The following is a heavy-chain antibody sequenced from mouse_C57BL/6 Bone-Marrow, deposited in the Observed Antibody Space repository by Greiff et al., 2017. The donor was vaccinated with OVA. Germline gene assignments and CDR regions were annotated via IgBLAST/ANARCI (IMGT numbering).Heavy chain of an antibody. CDR2: IYPSDSET. Sequence: VQLQQPGAELVRPGSSVKLSCKASGYTFTSYWMDWVKQRPGQGLEWIGNIYPSDSETHYNQKFKDKATLTVDKSSSTAYMQLSSLTSEDSAVYYCARITTVVNYYAMDYWGQGTSVTVSS. J-gene: IGHJ4*01. CDR3: ARITTVVNYYAMDY. CDR1: GYTFTSYW. V-gene: IGHV1-61*01. D-gene: IGHD1-1*01.